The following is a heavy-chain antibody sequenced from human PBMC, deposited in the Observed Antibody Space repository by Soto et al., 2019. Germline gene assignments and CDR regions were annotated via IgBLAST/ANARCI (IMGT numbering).Heavy chain of an antibody. D-gene: IGHD2-2*01. Sequence: SVKVSCKASGGTFSSYTISWVRQAPGQGLEWMGRIIPILGIANYAQKFQGRVTITADKSTSTAYMELSSLRSEDTAVYYCARDGGSGYCSSTSCWVDPWGQGTLVTVSS. CDR1: GGTFSSYT. CDR2: IIPILGIA. J-gene: IGHJ5*02. V-gene: IGHV1-69*04. CDR3: ARDGGSGYCSSTSCWVDP.